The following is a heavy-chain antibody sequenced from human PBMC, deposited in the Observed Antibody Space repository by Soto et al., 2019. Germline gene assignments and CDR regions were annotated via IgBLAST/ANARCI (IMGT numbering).Heavy chain of an antibody. CDR2: IYYRATT. CDR1: GGSISSSSYY. D-gene: IGHD4-17*01. V-gene: IGHV4-39*02. CDR3: ARDYGDYQFDY. Sequence: SETLSLTCTVSGGSISSSSYYWGWIRQPPGKGLEWIGNIYYRATTYYNPSLKSRVTISVDTSKNQFSLKLASVTAADTAVYYCARDYGDYQFDYWGQGTLVTVSS. J-gene: IGHJ4*02.